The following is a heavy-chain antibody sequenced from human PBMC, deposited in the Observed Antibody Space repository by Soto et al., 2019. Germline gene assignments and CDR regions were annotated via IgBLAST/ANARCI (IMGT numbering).Heavy chain of an antibody. CDR1: GFTFDDYA. CDR3: VKVSYSSLTTLGSAFDV. V-gene: IGHV3-9*01. J-gene: IGHJ3*01. Sequence: QLVESGGGLVQPGGSLRLSCAASGFTFDDYAMHWVRQAPGKGLEWVSGISWSGDNMAYADSVKGRFITSRDNVKNSLYLQMNSLRVEDTALYHCVKVSYSSLTTLGSAFDVWGQGTMVTVS. D-gene: IGHD4-4*01. CDR2: ISWSGDNM.